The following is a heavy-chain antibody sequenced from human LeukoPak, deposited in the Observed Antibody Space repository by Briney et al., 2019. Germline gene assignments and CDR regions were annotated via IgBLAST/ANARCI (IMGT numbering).Heavy chain of an antibody. D-gene: IGHD3-10*01. CDR2: IRHDGTET. Sequence: GGSLRLSCAASGFSFSSYGMHWLRQAPGKGPESVVLIRHDGTETYHADSVKGRFTISRDDSKSTFYLQMNSLRPEDTAVYYCAKANRDHLSHYYGVDVWGPGTTV. V-gene: IGHV3-30*02. J-gene: IGHJ6*02. CDR3: AKANRDHLSHYYGVDV. CDR1: GFSFSSYG.